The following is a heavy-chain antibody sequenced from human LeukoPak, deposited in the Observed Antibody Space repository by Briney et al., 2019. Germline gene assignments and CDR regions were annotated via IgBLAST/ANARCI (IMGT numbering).Heavy chain of an antibody. CDR3: ARDGVGATHFDY. V-gene: IGHV4-4*07. Sequence: RPSETLSLTCTVSGDSISSYYWTWIRQPAGKGLEWIGRIYTSGSTNYNPSLKSRVTMSVDTSKNQFSLKLSSVTAADTAVYYCARDGVGATHFDYWGQGTLVTVSS. CDR1: GDSISSYY. CDR2: IYTSGST. J-gene: IGHJ4*02. D-gene: IGHD1-26*01.